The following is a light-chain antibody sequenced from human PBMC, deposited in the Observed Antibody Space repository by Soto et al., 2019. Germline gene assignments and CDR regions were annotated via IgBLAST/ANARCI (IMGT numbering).Light chain of an antibody. V-gene: IGLV1-47*01. CDR3: AAWDDSLSGFRV. CDR2: RNN. CDR1: SSNIGSNY. J-gene: IGLJ3*02. Sequence: QPVLTQPPSASGTPGQRVTISCSGSSSNIGSNYVYWYQQLPGTAPKLLIYRNNQRPSGVPDRFSGSKSGTSASLAISGLRSEDEADYYCAAWDDSLSGFRVFGGGTKLTVL.